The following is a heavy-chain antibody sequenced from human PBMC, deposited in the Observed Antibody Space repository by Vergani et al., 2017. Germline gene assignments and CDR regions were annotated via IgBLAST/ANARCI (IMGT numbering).Heavy chain of an antibody. CDR2: IRYDGSNE. D-gene: IGHD6-19*01. CDR1: GFSFSDYG. J-gene: IGHJ4*02. CDR3: ARGAHDIAMPGRRRRGAFDY. Sequence: QVQLVESGGGVVQPGGSLRLSCAVSGFSFSDYGMHWVRQAPGKGLEWVAFIRYDGSNEYYVESVKGRFTISRDNSKNTLYLQMNSLRPEDTAVYYCARGAHDIAMPGRRRRGAFDYWGRGTRVTVSS. V-gene: IGHV3-30*02.